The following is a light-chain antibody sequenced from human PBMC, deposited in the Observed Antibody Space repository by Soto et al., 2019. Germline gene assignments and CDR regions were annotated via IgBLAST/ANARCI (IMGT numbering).Light chain of an antibody. CDR3: CSSGGSPTYV. V-gene: IGLV1-40*01. CDR1: SSNIGADYD. Sequence: QAVLTQPPSVSGAPGQRLTISCTGSSSNIGADYDVHWYQQLPGTAPKLLIYANSNRPSGVPDRFSGSKSGISASLAITGLKVEDEADYYCCSSGGSPTYVFGTGTKLTVL. CDR2: ANS. J-gene: IGLJ1*01.